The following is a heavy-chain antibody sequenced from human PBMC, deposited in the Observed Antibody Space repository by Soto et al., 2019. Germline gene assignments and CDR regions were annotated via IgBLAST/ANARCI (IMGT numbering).Heavy chain of an antibody. CDR1: GYTFTNNG. J-gene: IGHJ6*03. Sequence: ASVKVTCKDSGYTFTNNGISWGRQAPGQRLEWMGWISAYNGNTNYAQKLQGRVTMTTDTSTSTAYMELRSLRSDDTAVYYCAAYGSGSYYLEDYYYYYMDVWGKGTTVTVSS. V-gene: IGHV1-18*01. CDR3: AAYGSGSYYLEDYYYYYMDV. CDR2: ISAYNGNT. D-gene: IGHD3-10*01.